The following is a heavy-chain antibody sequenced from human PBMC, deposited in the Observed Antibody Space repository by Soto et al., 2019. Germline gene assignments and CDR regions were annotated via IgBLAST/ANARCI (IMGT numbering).Heavy chain of an antibody. V-gene: IGHV3-48*03. J-gene: IGHJ4*02. CDR2: ISSSGSTT. CDR1: GFTFSRYE. D-gene: IGHD3-22*01. CDR3: ARASGYYYVWLKRHPSPLDY. Sequence: GGSLRLSCAASGFTFSRYEFNWVRQAPGKGLEWISYISSSGSTTYYADSVEGRFTISRDNSKNTLYLQMNSLRAEDTAVYYCARASGYYYVWLKRHPSPLDYWGQGTLVTVSS.